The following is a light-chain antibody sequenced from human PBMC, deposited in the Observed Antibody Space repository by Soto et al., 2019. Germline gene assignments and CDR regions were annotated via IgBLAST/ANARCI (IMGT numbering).Light chain of an antibody. Sequence: DIQLTQSPSFLSASVGGRVTITCRSSQGISSNLAWYQQKPGKAPKLLIYAASTLQSGVPSRFSGSGSGTEFTLTISSLQPEDFATYYCQQFNSYPITFGQGTRLEIK. CDR3: QQFNSYPIT. J-gene: IGKJ5*01. CDR1: QGISSN. V-gene: IGKV1-9*01. CDR2: AAS.